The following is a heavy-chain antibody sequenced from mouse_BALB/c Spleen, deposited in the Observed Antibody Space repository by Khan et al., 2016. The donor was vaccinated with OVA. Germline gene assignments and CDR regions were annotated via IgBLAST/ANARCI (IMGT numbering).Heavy chain of an antibody. V-gene: IGHV3-8*02. CDR2: LLYSGST. Sequence: EVQLQESGPSLVKPSQTLSLTCSVTGYSITSGYWCWILKFPGNKLEYMAYLLYSGSTNYNSSLKIRFLITLHTFQNHYYLQLHSVNAEDTATYYCATSTYRYAFAYWGRGTLVTVSA. D-gene: IGHD2-14*01. CDR3: ATSTYRYAFAY. CDR1: GYSITSGY. J-gene: IGHJ3*01.